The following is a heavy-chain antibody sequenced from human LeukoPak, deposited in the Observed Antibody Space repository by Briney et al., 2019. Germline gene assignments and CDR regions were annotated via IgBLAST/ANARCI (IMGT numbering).Heavy chain of an antibody. J-gene: IGHJ6*02. CDR3: ARALGYCTVSSCPGMDV. Sequence: ASVKVSCKASGYTFSTYYLNWVRQAPGQGLEWMGKIDPTSGSAYYAQKFRGRVTMTRDTSTSTVYMEMSSLRSEDTAVYYCARALGYCTVSSCPGMDVWGQGTTVTVSS. CDR2: IDPTSGSA. V-gene: IGHV1-46*01. D-gene: IGHD2-8*02. CDR1: GYTFSTYY.